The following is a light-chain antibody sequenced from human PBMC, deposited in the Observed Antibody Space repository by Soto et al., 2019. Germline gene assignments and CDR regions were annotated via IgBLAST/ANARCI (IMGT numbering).Light chain of an antibody. Sequence: DLQMTQSPSSLSASLGDRVTITCRASQSVSSHLNWYQQKPGKAPKVLIYAAASLQSGVPSRFSGSGSGTDFTLTISSLQPGDFATYYCQQHYATPYTFGQGTKLEIK. J-gene: IGKJ2*01. CDR2: AAA. CDR3: QQHYATPYT. V-gene: IGKV1-39*01. CDR1: QSVSSH.